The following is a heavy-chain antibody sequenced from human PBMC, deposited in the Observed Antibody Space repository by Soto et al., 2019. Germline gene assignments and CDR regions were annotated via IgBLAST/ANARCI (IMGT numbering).Heavy chain of an antibody. Sequence: SGPTLVNPTQTLTLTCTFSGFSLSTDEMGVGWVRQPPGKALEWLAVIFWDDDKRYSPSLITRLTITKDTSKNQVVLTMTNMDPVDTATYYCARRSWGMEADYWGQ. CDR3: ARRSWGMEADY. J-gene: IGHJ4*02. CDR2: IFWDDDK. D-gene: IGHD3-16*01. CDR1: GFSLSTDEMG. V-gene: IGHV2-5*02.